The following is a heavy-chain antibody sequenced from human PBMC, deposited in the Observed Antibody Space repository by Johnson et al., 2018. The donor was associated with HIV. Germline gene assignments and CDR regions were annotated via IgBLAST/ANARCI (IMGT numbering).Heavy chain of an antibody. CDR3: AKDSSGWYSGAFDI. V-gene: IGHV3-20*04. Sequence: VQLVESGGGVVRPGGSLRLSCAASGFTFDDYGMSWVRQAPGKGLEWVSGINWNGGSTGYADSVKGRFTISRDNAKNSLYLQMNSLRAEDTAVYYCAKDSSGWYSGAFDIWGQGTMVTVAS. CDR1: GFTFDDYG. D-gene: IGHD6-19*01. J-gene: IGHJ3*02. CDR2: INWNGGST.